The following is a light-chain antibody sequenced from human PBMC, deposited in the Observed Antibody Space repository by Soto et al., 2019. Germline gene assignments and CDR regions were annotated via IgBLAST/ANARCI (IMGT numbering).Light chain of an antibody. CDR2: GAS. CDR3: QQYGSSGT. CDR1: QSVSNNY. Sequence: EVVLTLSAGTLSLSPRERATLSCMASQSVSNNYLAWYQQKPGQAPRLLIYGASNRATGIPDRFSGSGSGTGFTLTISRLEPEDFAVYYCQQYGSSGTFGQGAKVAIK. V-gene: IGKV3-20*01. J-gene: IGKJ1*01.